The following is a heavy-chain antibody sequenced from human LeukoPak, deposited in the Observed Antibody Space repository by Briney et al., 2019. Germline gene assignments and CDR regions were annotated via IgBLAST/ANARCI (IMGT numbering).Heavy chain of an antibody. CDR3: ANNVNTYYDILIGYFYFDY. V-gene: IGHV3-23*01. D-gene: IGHD3-9*01. CDR1: GFTFSSYA. Sequence: PGGSLRLSCAASGFTFSSYAMSWVRQAPGKGLEWVSAISGSGGSTYYADSVKGRFTISRDNSKNTLYLQMNSLRAEDTAVYYCANNVNTYYDILIGYFYFDYWGQGTLVTVSS. CDR2: ISGSGGST. J-gene: IGHJ4*02.